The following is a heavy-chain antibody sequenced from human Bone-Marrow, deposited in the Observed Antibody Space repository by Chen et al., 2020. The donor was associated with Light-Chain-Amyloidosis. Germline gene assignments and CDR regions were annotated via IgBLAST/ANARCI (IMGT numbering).Heavy chain of an antibody. CDR2: IIPFYNST. CDR3: ATKVNVARAYHI. J-gene: IGHJ3*02. CDR1: GGNTSTYA. Sequence: QVQLVQSGTEVKKPGSSVMVSCKASGGNTSTYATDWVRQAPGQGLEWMGGIIPFYNSTSLAQKFRGRVTFTADGSTSAVYMELSSLRFEDTAVYYCATKVNVARAYHIWGQGTMVIVSS. V-gene: IGHV1-69*01. D-gene: IGHD2-21*01.